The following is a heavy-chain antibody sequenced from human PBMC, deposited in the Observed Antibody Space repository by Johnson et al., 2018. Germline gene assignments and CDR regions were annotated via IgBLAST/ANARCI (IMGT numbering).Heavy chain of an antibody. J-gene: IGHJ6*02. CDR1: GFTFSTYG. V-gene: IGHV3-33*01. CDR3: ARDEIAVVPGALDYYYGMDV. CDR2: IWYDGTNK. Sequence: VQSGGGVVQPGRSLRLSCAASGFTFSTYGMHWVRQAPGKGLEWVAVIWYDGTNKYYADSVKGRFTISRDNSKDTLYLQMNSLRAVETGVNYCARDEIAVVPGALDYYYGMDVWGQGTTVRVSS. D-gene: IGHD2-2*01.